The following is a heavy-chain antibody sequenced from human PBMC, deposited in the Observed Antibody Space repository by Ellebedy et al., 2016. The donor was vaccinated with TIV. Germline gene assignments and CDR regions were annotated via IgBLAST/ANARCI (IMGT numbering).Heavy chain of an antibody. Sequence: GESLKISXAASGFTVSSNYMSWVRQAPGKGLEWVSIIYSGSSTYYADSVKGRFTISRDNSKNTLYLQMNSLRAEDTAVYYCARDLHITMIRGVMAYWGQGTLVTVSS. CDR2: IYSGSST. V-gene: IGHV3-53*01. J-gene: IGHJ4*02. D-gene: IGHD3-10*01. CDR1: GFTVSSNY. CDR3: ARDLHITMIRGVMAY.